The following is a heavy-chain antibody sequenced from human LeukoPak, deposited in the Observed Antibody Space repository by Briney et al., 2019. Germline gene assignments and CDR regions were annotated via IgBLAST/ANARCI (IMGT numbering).Heavy chain of an antibody. CDR2: ISSSSAYI. CDR1: GFTFSSYS. Sequence: KPGGSLRLSCAASGFTFSSYSMNWVRQAPGKGLEWVSSISSSSAYIYYADSMKGRFTISRDNAKSSLFLQMNSLRAEDTAVYHCASTQTFDYWGQGTLVTVPS. J-gene: IGHJ4*02. V-gene: IGHV3-21*04. CDR3: ASTQTFDY.